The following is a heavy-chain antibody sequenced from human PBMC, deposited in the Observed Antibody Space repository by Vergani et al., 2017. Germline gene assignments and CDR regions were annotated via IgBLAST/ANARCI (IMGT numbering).Heavy chain of an antibody. CDR1: GYTFTDHY. V-gene: IGHV1-69-2*01. J-gene: IGHJ6*02. Sequence: EVQLVQSGAEVKKPGATMKISCKVSGYTFTDHYMHWVKQAPGKGLEWMGLVDPEDGETIYAEKFKGRVTIAAATSTDTAHLELSSLRSEATAVYYCATPQTVTTGGMEVWGQGTTVIVSS. CDR2: VDPEDGET. CDR3: ATPQTVTTGGMEV. D-gene: IGHD4-17*01.